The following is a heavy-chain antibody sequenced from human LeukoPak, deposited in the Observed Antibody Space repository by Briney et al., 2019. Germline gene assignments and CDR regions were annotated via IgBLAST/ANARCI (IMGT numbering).Heavy chain of an antibody. V-gene: IGHV4-59*11. CDR1: GGSISSHY. J-gene: IGHJ2*01. Sequence: SETLSLTCTVSGGSISSHYWSWIRQPPGKGLEWIGYIYFSGSTNYNPSLKSRVTISVDTSKNQFSLKLSSVTAADTAVYYCASTISGAYYWYFDLWGRGTLVTVSS. CDR2: IYFSGST. CDR3: ASTISGAYYWYFDL. D-gene: IGHD1-26*01.